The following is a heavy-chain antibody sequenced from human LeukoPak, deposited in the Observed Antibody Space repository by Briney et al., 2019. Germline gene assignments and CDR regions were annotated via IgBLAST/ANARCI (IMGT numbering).Heavy chain of an antibody. V-gene: IGHV3-74*01. J-gene: IGHJ4*02. CDR3: ARDAYSSGWGHFDY. Sequence: PGGSLRLSCAVSGFTFSSYWMHWVRQAPGKGLVWVSRIDSDGITTNYADSVKGRFTISRDNAKSTLYLQMNSLRAGDTAVYYCARDAYSSGWGHFDYWGPGTLVTVSS. CDR2: IDSDGITT. CDR1: GFTFSSYW. D-gene: IGHD6-19*01.